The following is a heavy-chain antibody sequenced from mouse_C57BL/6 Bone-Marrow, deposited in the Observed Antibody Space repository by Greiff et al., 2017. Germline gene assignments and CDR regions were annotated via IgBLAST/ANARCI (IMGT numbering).Heavy chain of an antibody. J-gene: IGHJ2*01. D-gene: IGHD2-3*01. CDR2: IYPGSGST. CDR1: GYTFTSYW. V-gene: IGHV1-55*01. CDR3: ARVYEGYYPDYFDD. Sequence: QVQLQQPGAELVKPGASVKMSCKASGYTFTSYWITWVKQRPGQGLEWIGDIYPGSGSTNYNEKFKSKATLTVDTSSSTAYMQLSSLTSEDSAVYYCARVYEGYYPDYFDDGGQGTTLKVSS.